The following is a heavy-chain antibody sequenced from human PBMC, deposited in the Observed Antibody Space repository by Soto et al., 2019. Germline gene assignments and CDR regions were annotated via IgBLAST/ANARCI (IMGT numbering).Heavy chain of an antibody. CDR2: ISSSGSTI. D-gene: IGHD3-22*01. Sequence: GGSLRLSCAASGLIFSDSDMNWVRQAPGKGPEWVSYISSSGSTIYYADSVEGRFTISRDNAKNSLYLQMNSLRDEDTAVYYCARASGCYDTSGYYGAFYYYGMDVWGQGATVTVSS. CDR1: GLIFSDSD. V-gene: IGHV3-48*02. J-gene: IGHJ6*02. CDR3: ARASGCYDTSGYYGAFYYYGMDV.